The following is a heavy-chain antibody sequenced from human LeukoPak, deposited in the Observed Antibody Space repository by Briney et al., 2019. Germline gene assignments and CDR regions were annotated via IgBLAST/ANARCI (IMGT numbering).Heavy chain of an antibody. D-gene: IGHD4-17*01. Sequence: GASVKVSCKASGYTFTSYYMHWVRQAPGQGLEWMGIINPSGGSTSYAQKFQGRVTMTRDTSTSTVYMELSSLRSEDTAVYYCARDDDGDYVPYYYYGTDVWGQGTTVTVSS. J-gene: IGHJ6*02. V-gene: IGHV1-46*01. CDR1: GYTFTSYY. CDR2: INPSGGST. CDR3: ARDDDGDYVPYYYYGTDV.